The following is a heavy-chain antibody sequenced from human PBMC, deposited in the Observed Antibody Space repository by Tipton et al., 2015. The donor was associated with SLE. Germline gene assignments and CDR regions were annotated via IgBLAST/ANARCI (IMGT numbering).Heavy chain of an antibody. Sequence: TLSLTCAVYGGSFSGYYWTWIRQPPGKGLEWIGEINHSGSTNYNPSLKSRVTTSLDTSKNQFSLKLSSVTAADTAVYYCARGLVLGYSSGLNYWGQGTLVTVSS. J-gene: IGHJ4*02. D-gene: IGHD6-19*01. CDR2: INHSGST. CDR3: ARGLVLGYSSGLNY. CDR1: GGSFSGYY. V-gene: IGHV4-34*01.